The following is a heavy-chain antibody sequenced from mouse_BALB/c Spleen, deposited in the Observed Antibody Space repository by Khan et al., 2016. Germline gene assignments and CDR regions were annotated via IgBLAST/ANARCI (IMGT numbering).Heavy chain of an antibody. J-gene: IGHJ2*01. Sequence: EVELVESGGGLVQPGGSLKLSCAASGFTFSSYGMSWVRQTPDKRLELVATINSNGGSTYYPDSVKGRFTISRDNAKNTLYLPMSSLKSEDTAMYYGARGGYGYHYFDYWGQGTTLTVSS. V-gene: IGHV5-6-3*01. CDR1: GFTFSSYG. D-gene: IGHD1-2*01. CDR2: INSNGGST. CDR3: ARGGYGYHYFDY.